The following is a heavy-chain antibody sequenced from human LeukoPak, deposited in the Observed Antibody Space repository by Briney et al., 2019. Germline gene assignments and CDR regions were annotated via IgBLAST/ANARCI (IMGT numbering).Heavy chain of an antibody. CDR1: GFTFSSYG. V-gene: IGHV3-23*01. D-gene: IGHD2-8*02. Sequence: GGSLRLSCAASGFTFSSYGMSWVRQAPGKGLEWVSIISGSGDRTLHADSVKGRFTVSRDNSKNTVYLQMNSLRAEDTAVYYCAKDLRNIRTLVDLQMIWGQGTLVIVSS. CDR3: AKDLRNIRTLVDLQMI. CDR2: ISGSGDRT. J-gene: IGHJ3*02.